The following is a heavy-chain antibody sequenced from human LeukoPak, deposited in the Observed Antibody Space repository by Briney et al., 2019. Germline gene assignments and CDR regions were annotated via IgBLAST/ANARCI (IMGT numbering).Heavy chain of an antibody. CDR2: ISYDGSVE. Sequence: GGSLRLSCAASGFTFSSYGMHWVRQAPGKGLEWVAAISYDGSVEYYADSVKGRFTISRDNSKNTLYLPMNRLRAEDTAVYYCARRPIKYYYYGMDVWGQGTTVTVSS. CDR1: GFTFSSYG. V-gene: IGHV3-30*03. CDR3: ARRPIKYYYYGMDV. J-gene: IGHJ6*02.